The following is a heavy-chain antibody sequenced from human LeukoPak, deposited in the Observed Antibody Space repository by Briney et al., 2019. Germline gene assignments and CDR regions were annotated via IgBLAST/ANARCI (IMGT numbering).Heavy chain of an antibody. J-gene: IGHJ5*02. V-gene: IGHV4-59*01. Sequence: SETLSPTCTVSGDSISSYYWSWIRQPPGKGLEWIGYIYDSGSTNYNSSLKSRVTISVDTSKNQFSLKLSSVTAADTAVYYCARANVVVVANEVWFDPWGQGTLVTVSS. CDR1: GDSISSYY. CDR3: ARANVVVVANEVWFDP. D-gene: IGHD2-2*01. CDR2: IYDSGST.